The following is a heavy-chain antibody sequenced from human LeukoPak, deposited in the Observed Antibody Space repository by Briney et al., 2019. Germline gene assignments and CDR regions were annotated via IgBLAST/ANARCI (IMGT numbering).Heavy chain of an antibody. CDR3: VREAGYCTAASCSKTNWFDP. V-gene: IGHV3-30*04. D-gene: IGHD2-8*02. Sequence: GGSLRLSCAASGFTFSSYAMHWVRQAPGKGLEWVAVISYDGSNKYYADSVKGRFTISRDNSKNTVYLQMSSLRAEDTAVYFCVREAGYCTAASCSKTNWFDPWGQGTLVTVSS. CDR2: ISYDGSNK. J-gene: IGHJ5*02. CDR1: GFTFSSYA.